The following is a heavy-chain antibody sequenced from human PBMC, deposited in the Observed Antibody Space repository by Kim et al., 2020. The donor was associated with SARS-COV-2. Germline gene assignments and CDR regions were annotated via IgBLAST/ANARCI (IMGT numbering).Heavy chain of an antibody. Sequence: GGSLRLSCAASGFTFSSYAMHWVRQAPGKGLEWVAVISYDGSNKYYADSVKGRFTISRDNSKNTLYLQMNSLRAEDTAVYYCARGNHSSYYDFWSYWGQGTLVTVSS. D-gene: IGHD3-3*01. CDR3: ARGNHSSYYDFWSY. V-gene: IGHV3-30*04. J-gene: IGHJ4*02. CDR1: GFTFSSYA. CDR2: ISYDGSNK.